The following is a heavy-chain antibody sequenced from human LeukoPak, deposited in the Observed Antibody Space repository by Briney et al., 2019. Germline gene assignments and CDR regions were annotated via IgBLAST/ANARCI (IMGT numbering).Heavy chain of an antibody. Sequence: GGSLRLSCAASGFTFSDYSISWVRQAAGKGLEWVASISSSSLYIYYADPVKGRFTISRDNAKNSLYLQMNSLRAEDTAVYYCARDRGGSYGMDVWGQGTTVTVSS. J-gene: IGHJ6*02. CDR3: ARDRGGSYGMDV. D-gene: IGHD1-26*01. V-gene: IGHV3-21*01. CDR1: GFTFSDYS. CDR2: ISSSSLYI.